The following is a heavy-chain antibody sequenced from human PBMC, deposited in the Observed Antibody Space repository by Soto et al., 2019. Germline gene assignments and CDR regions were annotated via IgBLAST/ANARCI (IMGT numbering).Heavy chain of an antibody. CDR1: GYSFAVYG. CDR3: ARFPYDSSGYYLDY. CDR2: IYPGDSDT. D-gene: IGHD3-22*01. Sequence: DSQRISCTVSGYSFAVYGSGWVRPIPGKGLEWMGIIYPGDSDTRYSPSFQGQVTISADKSISTAYLQWSSLKASDTAMYYCARFPYDSSGYYLDYWGQGNLVNFSS. V-gene: IGHV5-51*01. J-gene: IGHJ4*02.